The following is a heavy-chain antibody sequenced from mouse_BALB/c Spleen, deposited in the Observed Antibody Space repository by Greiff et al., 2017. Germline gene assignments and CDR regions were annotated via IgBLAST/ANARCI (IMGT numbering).Heavy chain of an antibody. CDR1: GFSFSSYG. CDR2: ISSNGGST. J-gene: IGHJ1*01. V-gene: IGHV5-6-3*01. CDR3: ARAYGSSVYWYFDV. D-gene: IGHD1-1*01. Sequence: EVKLMESGGGLVQPGGSLKLSCAASGFSFSSYGMSWVRQTPDKRLELVATISSNGGSTYYPDSVKGRFIISRDNAKNILYLQMSMLKSEDTDMYYCARAYGSSVYWYFDVWGEGTTVTVSS.